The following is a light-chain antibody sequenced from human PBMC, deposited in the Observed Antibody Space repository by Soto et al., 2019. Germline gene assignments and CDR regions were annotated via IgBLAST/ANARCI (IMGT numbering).Light chain of an antibody. Sequence: QSVLTRPASVSGSPGQSITISCTGTSSDVGGYNYASWYQQHPGKAPKLMIYDVSNRPSGVSNRFSGSKSGNTASLTISGLQAEDEADYYCSSYTSSSTVFGTGTKVTVL. V-gene: IGLV2-14*01. CDR3: SSYTSSSTV. J-gene: IGLJ1*01. CDR1: SSDVGGYNY. CDR2: DVS.